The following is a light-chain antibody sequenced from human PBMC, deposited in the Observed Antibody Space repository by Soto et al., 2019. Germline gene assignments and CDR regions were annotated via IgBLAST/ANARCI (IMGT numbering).Light chain of an antibody. J-gene: IGKJ1*01. Sequence: DIVMTQSPDSLAVSLGERATINCKSSQSVLYSSNNKNYLAWYQQKPGQPPKLLIYWASTRESGVPDRFSGSGSGTDFTLTISRLQAEDVAVYYCQQYYSTPWTFGLGTKVEIK. CDR3: QQYYSTPWT. CDR2: WAS. CDR1: QSVLYSSNNKNY. V-gene: IGKV4-1*01.